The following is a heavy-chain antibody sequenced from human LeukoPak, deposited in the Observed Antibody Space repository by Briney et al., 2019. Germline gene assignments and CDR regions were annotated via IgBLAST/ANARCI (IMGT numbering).Heavy chain of an antibody. J-gene: IGHJ4*02. D-gene: IGHD3-22*01. Sequence: GGSLRLSCAASGFTFSLFAMHWVRQAPGKGLEWVSAISGSGGATYHADADSVKGRFTISRDNSKNALYLEINNLRAEDTAVYYCAKDGYNYDSSGHFDYWGQGTLVTVSS. CDR3: AKDGYNYDSSGHFDY. CDR1: GFTFSLFA. V-gene: IGHV3-23*01. CDR2: ISGSGGAT.